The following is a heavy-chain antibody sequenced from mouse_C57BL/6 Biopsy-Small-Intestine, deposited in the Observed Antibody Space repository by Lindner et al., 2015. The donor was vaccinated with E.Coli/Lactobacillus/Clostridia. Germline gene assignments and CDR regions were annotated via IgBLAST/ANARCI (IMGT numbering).Heavy chain of an antibody. D-gene: IGHD3-2*02. CDR2: IYYSGTI. CDR1: GISITTGNYR. CDR3: ARGGDSSGSYAMDY. J-gene: IGHJ4*01. V-gene: IGHV3-5*01. Sequence: QLQESGPGLVNPSQTVFLTCTVTGISITTGNYRWSWIRQFPGNKLEWIGYIYYSGTITYSPSLTSRTTITRDTPKNQFFLEMNSLTAEDTATYYCARGGDSSGSYAMDYWGQGTSVTVSS.